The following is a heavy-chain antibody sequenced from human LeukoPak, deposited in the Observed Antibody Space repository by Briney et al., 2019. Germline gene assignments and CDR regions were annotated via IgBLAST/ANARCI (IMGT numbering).Heavy chain of an antibody. CDR1: GGSISSYY. J-gene: IGHJ3*02. Sequence: KPSETLSLTCTVSGGSISSYYWSWIRQPPGKGLEWIGYIYYSGSTNYNPSLKSRVTISVDTSKNQFSLKLSSVTAADTAVYYCARTPQQLVHAFDIWGQGTVVTVSS. CDR3: ARTPQQLVHAFDI. D-gene: IGHD6-13*01. V-gene: IGHV4-59*01. CDR2: IYYSGST.